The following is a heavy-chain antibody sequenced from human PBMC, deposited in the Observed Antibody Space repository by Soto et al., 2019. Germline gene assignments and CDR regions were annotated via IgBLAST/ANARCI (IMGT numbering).Heavy chain of an antibody. CDR2: IDWDDDK. V-gene: IGHV2-70*18. J-gene: IGHJ3*02. CDR1: EMC. CDR3: ARILGAYYDILTGYQTYDAFDI. Sequence: EMCVSWIRQPPGKALEWLALIDWDDDKYYSTSLKTRLTISKDTSKNQVVLTMTNMDPVDTATYYCARILGAYYDILTGYQTYDAFDIWGQGTMVT. D-gene: IGHD3-9*01.